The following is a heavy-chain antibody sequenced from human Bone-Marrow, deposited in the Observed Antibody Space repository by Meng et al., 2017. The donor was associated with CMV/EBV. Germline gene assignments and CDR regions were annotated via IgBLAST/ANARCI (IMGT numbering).Heavy chain of an antibody. CDR3: ARVGGYCSGGSCYYYGMDV. CDR1: GFTFSSYA. D-gene: IGHD2-15*01. CDR2: ISYDGSNK. V-gene: IGHV3-30-3*01. Sequence: LSLTCAASGFTFSSYAMHWVRQAPGKGLEWVAVISYDGSNKYYADSVKGRFTISRDNSKNTLYLQMNSLRAEDTAVYYCARVGGYCSGGSCYYYGMDVWGQGTTVTVSS. J-gene: IGHJ6*02.